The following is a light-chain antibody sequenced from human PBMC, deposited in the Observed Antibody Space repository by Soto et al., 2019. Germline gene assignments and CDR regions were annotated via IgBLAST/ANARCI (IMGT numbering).Light chain of an antibody. J-gene: IGKJ3*01. Sequence: DIQMTQSQSSLLPSVGNRAPITCRAGKAIGNNLAWYQQKPGKVPKLLIYAASTLQSGVPSRFSGSGSGTDFTLTISSLQPEDVATYYCQKYNSAPITFGPGTKVDIK. CDR2: AAS. CDR1: KAIGNN. V-gene: IGKV1-27*01. CDR3: QKYNSAPIT.